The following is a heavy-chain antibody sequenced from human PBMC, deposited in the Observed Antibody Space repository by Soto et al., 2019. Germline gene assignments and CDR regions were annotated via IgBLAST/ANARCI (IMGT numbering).Heavy chain of an antibody. J-gene: IGHJ3*02. V-gene: IGHV3-48*03. Sequence: EVQLVESGGGLVQPGGSLRLSCAASGFTFSRYEMNWVRQAPGKGLEWVSYIGSSGSTIYYADSVKGRFTISRDNAKNTLYLQMNSLRAEDTAVYYCAKDSLWSYYYDSSGYSNDAFDIWGQGTMVTVSS. CDR1: GFTFSRYE. D-gene: IGHD3-22*01. CDR2: IGSSGSTI. CDR3: AKDSLWSYYYDSSGYSNDAFDI.